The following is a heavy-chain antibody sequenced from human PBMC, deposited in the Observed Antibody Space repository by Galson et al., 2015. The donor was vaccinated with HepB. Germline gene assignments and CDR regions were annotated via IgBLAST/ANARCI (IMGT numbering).Heavy chain of an antibody. CDR2: ITYDGSQK. V-gene: IGHV3-30*03. J-gene: IGHJ3*01. D-gene: IGHD3-10*01. CDR1: GFTLSNYG. Sequence: SLRLSCAASGFTLSNYGMHWVRQAPGKGLEWVAVITYDGSQKYYADSVKGRFTISRDNSKNTLYLQMNSLRAEDTAVYYCATALWFGQDAFDVWGQGTMVTVSS. CDR3: ATALWFGQDAFDV.